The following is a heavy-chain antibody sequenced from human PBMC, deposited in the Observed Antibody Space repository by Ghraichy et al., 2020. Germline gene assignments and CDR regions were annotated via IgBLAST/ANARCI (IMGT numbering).Heavy chain of an antibody. V-gene: IGHV5-51*01. D-gene: IGHD6-6*01. Sequence: GESLNISCKGSGYTFTNYRIGWVRQMPGKGLEWMGIIHPGDSDITYSPSFQGQVTISVDKSFSTAYLQWSSLKASDTAMYYCARRGIAAPYWYFELWGRGTLVTVSS. CDR2: IHPGDSDI. J-gene: IGHJ2*01. CDR3: ARRGIAAPYWYFEL. CDR1: GYTFTNYR.